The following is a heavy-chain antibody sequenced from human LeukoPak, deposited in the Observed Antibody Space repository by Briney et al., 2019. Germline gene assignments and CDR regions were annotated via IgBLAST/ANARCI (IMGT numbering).Heavy chain of an antibody. CDR3: ARQGEYCSSTSCYYNWFDP. CDR2: IYYSGST. CDR1: GGSISSGGYY. V-gene: IGHV4-31*03. D-gene: IGHD2-2*01. J-gene: IGHJ5*02. Sequence: SETLSLTCTVSGGSISSGGYYWSWIRQHPGKGLEWIGYIYYSGSTYYNPSLKSRVTISVDTSKNQFSLKLSSVTAADTAVYYCARQGEYCSSTSCYYNWFDPWGQGTLVTVSS.